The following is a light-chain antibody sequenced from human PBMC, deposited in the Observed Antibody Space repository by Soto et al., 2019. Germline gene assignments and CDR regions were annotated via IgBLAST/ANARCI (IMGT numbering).Light chain of an antibody. CDR2: DAS. Sequence: DNVLTQSPATLSSSAGERATLSCRASQSVSINLAWYQQRPGQAPRLLIYDASTMATGIPARFSGSWSGTVFTLTISSLQAEDVSVYCWHHSSNWPSSFGGGTKLEIK. V-gene: IGKV3-11*01. CDR3: HHSSNWPSS. J-gene: IGKJ4*01. CDR1: QSVSIN.